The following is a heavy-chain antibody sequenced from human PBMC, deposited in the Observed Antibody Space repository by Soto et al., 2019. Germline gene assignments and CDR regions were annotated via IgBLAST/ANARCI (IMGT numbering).Heavy chain of an antibody. CDR2: ISGSGFKK. CDR1: GFIFENFG. J-gene: IGHJ5*02. Sequence: WGSMGLSCAASGFIFENFGMSWVRQAPGKGLEWISSISGSGFKKYYADSVKGRFTISRDNSKSTVYLELNNLSAEDTAVYHCAKNQGVELVPLATVDWFDPWGQGSVVTVSS. CDR3: AKNQGVELVPLATVDWFDP. D-gene: IGHD1-26*01. V-gene: IGHV3-23*01.